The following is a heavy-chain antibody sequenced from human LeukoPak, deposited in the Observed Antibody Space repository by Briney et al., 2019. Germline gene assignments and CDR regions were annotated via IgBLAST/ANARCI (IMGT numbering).Heavy chain of an antibody. Sequence: SETLSLICSVSGGSISGYYWSWIRQPPGKGLEWIGYIYYSGSTNYNPSLKSRVTISVDTSKNQFSLKLSSVTAADTAVYYCARQEMATIPILFDYWGQGTLVTVSS. CDR2: IYYSGST. D-gene: IGHD5-24*01. CDR3: ARQEMATIPILFDY. CDR1: GGSISGYY. J-gene: IGHJ4*02. V-gene: IGHV4-59*08.